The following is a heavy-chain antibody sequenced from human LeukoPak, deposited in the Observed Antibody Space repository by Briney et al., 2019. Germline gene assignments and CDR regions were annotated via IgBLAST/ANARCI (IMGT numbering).Heavy chain of an antibody. CDR3: ARDPLDCSGGRCSDY. CDR2: IIPIFGTA. V-gene: IGHV1-69*05. D-gene: IGHD2-15*01. J-gene: IGHJ4*02. CDR1: GGTFSSYA. Sequence: GSSVKVSCKASGGTFSSYAISWVRQAPGQGLEWMGRIIPIFGTANYAQKFQGRVTITTDESMSTAYMELSSLRSEDTAVYYCARDPLDCSGGRCSDYWGQGTLVTVSS.